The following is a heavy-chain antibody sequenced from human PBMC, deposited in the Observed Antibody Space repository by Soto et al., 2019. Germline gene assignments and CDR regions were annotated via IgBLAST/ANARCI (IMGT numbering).Heavy chain of an antibody. V-gene: IGHV3-73*01. Sequence: GSLRLSCAASGFSFSDFPIDWVRQASGKGLEWVARIRSKGDSYATTYAESVKGRSTISRDDSKNTAFLHMNSLKTDDTAVYFCASFRAWGQGTLVTVSS. CDR3: ASFRA. CDR1: GFSFSDFP. J-gene: IGHJ5*02. CDR2: IRSKGDSYAT.